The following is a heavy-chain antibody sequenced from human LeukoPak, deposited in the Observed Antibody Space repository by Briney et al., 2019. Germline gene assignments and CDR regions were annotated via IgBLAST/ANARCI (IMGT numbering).Heavy chain of an antibody. V-gene: IGHV3-23*01. CDR3: ARDTRSRDYFDY. Sequence: GGSLRLSCAASGFTFSSYAMSWVRQAPGKGLEWVSAISGSGGSTYYADSVKGRFTISRDNSKNTLYLQMNSLRAEDTAVYYCARDTRSRDYFDYWGQGTLVTVSS. CDR2: ISGSGGST. J-gene: IGHJ4*02. D-gene: IGHD3-10*01. CDR1: GFTFSSYA.